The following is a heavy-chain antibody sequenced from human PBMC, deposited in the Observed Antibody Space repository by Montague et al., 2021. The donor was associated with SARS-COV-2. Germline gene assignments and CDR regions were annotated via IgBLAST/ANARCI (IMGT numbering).Heavy chain of an antibody. V-gene: IGHV3-30-3*01. D-gene: IGHD6-19*01. CDR1: GFTFSSYA. CDR2: ISYDGSNK. J-gene: IGHJ4*02. CDR3: ASEMIAVAGTAPFDY. Sequence: SLRLSCAASGFTFSSYAMHWVRQAPGKGLEWVAVISYDGSNKYYADSVKGRFTISRDNSKSTLYLQMNSLRAEDTAVYYCASEMIAVAGTAPFDYWGQGTLVTVSS.